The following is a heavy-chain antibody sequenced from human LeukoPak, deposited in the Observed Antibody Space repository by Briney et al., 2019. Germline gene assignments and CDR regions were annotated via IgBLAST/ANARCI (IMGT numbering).Heavy chain of an antibody. CDR3: AKMGGGSYLFYFDY. Sequence: PGGSLRLSCAASGFTLSSYAMSWVRQAPGKGLEWVSAISGSGGSTFYADSVKGRFTISRDNSKSTLYLQMNCLRAEDAAVYHCAKMGGGSYLFYFDYWGQGTLVTVSS. CDR1: GFTLSSYA. J-gene: IGHJ4*02. CDR2: ISGSGGST. V-gene: IGHV3-23*01. D-gene: IGHD1-26*01.